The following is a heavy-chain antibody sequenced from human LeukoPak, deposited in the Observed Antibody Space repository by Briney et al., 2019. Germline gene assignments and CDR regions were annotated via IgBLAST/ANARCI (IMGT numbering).Heavy chain of an antibody. D-gene: IGHD2-15*01. CDR2: INSDGSST. J-gene: IGHJ4*02. CDR3: ARDLGYCSGGTCTGIDY. Sequence: GGSLRLSCAASGLTFNNYWMHWVRQAPGKGLVWVSRINSDGSSTNYADSVKGRFTISRDNAKNTLYLQMNSLRAEDTAVYYCARDLGYCSGGTCTGIDYWGQGTLVTVSS. CDR1: GLTFNNYW. V-gene: IGHV3-74*01.